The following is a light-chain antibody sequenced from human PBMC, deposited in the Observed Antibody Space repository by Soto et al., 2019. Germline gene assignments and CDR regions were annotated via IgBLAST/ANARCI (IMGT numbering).Light chain of an antibody. Sequence: EIVLTQSPDTLSLSPGERATLSCRASQSVSSALLAWYQQKPGQAPRLLIYRASTRATGIPDRFTGSGSGTDFTLPISRLEPADFAVYYCQQYESSPLTFGGGTKVEIK. CDR2: RAS. V-gene: IGKV3-20*01. CDR1: QSVSSAL. J-gene: IGKJ4*01. CDR3: QQYESSPLT.